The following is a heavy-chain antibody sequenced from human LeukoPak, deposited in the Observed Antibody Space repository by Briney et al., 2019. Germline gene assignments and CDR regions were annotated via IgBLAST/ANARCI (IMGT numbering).Heavy chain of an antibody. Sequence: GGSLRLSCAASGFTFSSYSMNWVRQAPGKGLEWVSYISSSSSMIYYADSVKGRFTISRDNAKNTLYLQMNSLRAEDTAVYYCARSAFGAHEYYFDYWGQGTLVTVSS. CDR3: ARSAFGAHEYYFDY. CDR1: GFTFSSYS. J-gene: IGHJ4*02. D-gene: IGHD3-10*01. CDR2: ISSSSSMI. V-gene: IGHV3-48*04.